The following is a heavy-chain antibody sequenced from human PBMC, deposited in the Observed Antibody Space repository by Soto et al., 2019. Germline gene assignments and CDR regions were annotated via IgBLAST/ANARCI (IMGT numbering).Heavy chain of an antibody. J-gene: IGHJ4*02. CDR2: ISGSGGGT. CDR1: GFTFSSYA. D-gene: IGHD3-10*01. V-gene: IGHV3-23*01. CDR3: VKIRDGSGTAY. Sequence: EEQLLESGGGLVQPGGSLRLSCAASGFTFSSYAMTWVRQAQGKGLEWVSSISGSGGGTYYTDSVKGRFTISRDNSKNTVYLQMNSLRVDDSALYFCVKIRDGSGTAYWGQGTLVSVSS.